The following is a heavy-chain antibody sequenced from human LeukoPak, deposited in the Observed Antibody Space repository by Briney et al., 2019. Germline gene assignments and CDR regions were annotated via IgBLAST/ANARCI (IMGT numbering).Heavy chain of an antibody. J-gene: IGHJ4*02. CDR1: GYTFTTYD. CDR3: ARVGRDDRALYYFDY. D-gene: IGHD1-14*01. CDR2: MNPNSGDT. V-gene: IGHV1-8*01. Sequence: GASVKVSCKASGYTFTTYDITWVRQATGQGLEWMGWMNPNSGDTAYAQKFQGRVAMTRDTSISTAYMELSSLRSEDTAVYYCARVGRDDRALYYFDYWGQGTLVTVSS.